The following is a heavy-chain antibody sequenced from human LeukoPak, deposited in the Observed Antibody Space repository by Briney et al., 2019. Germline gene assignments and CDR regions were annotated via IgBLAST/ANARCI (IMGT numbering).Heavy chain of an antibody. CDR2: IYYTGNT. D-gene: IGHD2-21*02. V-gene: IGHV4-59*01. J-gene: IGHJ4*02. CDR1: GGSITTYY. CDR3: ASGSVVTALDQ. Sequence: PSETLSLTCAVSGGSITTYYWTWIRQPPEQALEWIGYIYYTGNTKYNPSLESRVTMSIDTSKNEFSLKIYSVNAADTAVYFCASGSVVTALDQWGQGTLVTVSS.